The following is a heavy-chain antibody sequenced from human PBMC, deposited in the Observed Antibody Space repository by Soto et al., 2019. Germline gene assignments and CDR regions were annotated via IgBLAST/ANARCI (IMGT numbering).Heavy chain of an antibody. V-gene: IGHV3-23*01. J-gene: IGHJ4*02. CDR1: SFTFSNYG. CDR3: AKENSGYEK. Sequence: EVQLLESGGNLVQPGGSLRLSCEASSFTFSNYGMSWVRQAPGKGLEWVSAISSGYTTFYADAVKGRFNISRDNSKSTLYLQMNSLRVEDTAIYYCAKENSGYEKWGQGTLVTVSS. D-gene: IGHD5-12*01. CDR2: ISSGYTT.